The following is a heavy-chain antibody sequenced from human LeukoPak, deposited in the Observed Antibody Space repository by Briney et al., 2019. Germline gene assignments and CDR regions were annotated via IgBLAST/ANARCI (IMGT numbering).Heavy chain of an antibody. J-gene: IGHJ6*03. V-gene: IGHV1-2*02. CDR1: GYTFTGYY. CDR2: INPNSGGT. D-gene: IGHD2-2*01. Sequence: ASVKVSCKASGYTFTGYYMHWVRQAPGQGLEWMGWINPNSGGTNYAQNFQGRVTMTRDTSIRTAYMELSSLRSEDTAVYYCARDHPLGSSVHYMDVWGKGTTVTISS. CDR3: ARDHPLGSSVHYMDV.